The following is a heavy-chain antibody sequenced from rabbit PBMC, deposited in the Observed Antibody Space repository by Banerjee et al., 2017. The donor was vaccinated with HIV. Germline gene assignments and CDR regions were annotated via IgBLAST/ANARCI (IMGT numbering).Heavy chain of an antibody. CDR1: GFDFSSNA. D-gene: IGHD4-1*01. CDR3: ARDLAGVIGWNFDL. Sequence: QEQLVESGGGLVQPEGSLTLTCKASGFDFSSNAMCWVRQAPGKGPEWIACIYADSSGSTYYASWAKGRFTISRTSSTTMTLQMTSLAAADTATYFCARDLAGVIGWNFDLWGQGTLVTVS. CDR2: IYADSSGST. V-gene: IGHV1S45*01. J-gene: IGHJ4*01.